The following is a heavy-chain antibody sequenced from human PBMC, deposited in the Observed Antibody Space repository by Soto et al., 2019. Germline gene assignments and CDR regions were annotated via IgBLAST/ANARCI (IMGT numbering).Heavy chain of an antibody. CDR1: GLDFSYAW. D-gene: IGHD3-22*01. Sequence: GGSLRLSCVASGLDFSYAWMHWVRQFPGKGLECVSRIKSDGTGTVYADSVKGRFTISRDNAKNTLYLQMNSLRDEDTAVYYCARDYYYTIDHWGQGTLVTVSS. CDR3: ARDYYYTIDH. J-gene: IGHJ4*02. CDR2: IKSDGTGT. V-gene: IGHV3-74*01.